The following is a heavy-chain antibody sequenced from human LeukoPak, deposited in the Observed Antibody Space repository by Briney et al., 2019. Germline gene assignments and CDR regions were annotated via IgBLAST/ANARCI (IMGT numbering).Heavy chain of an antibody. Sequence: ETLSLTCTVSGGSISSSSYYWGWIRQTPGKGLEWIGSIYYSGSTFYSPSLKSRVTISVDTSKNQFSLKLSSVTAADTAVYYCASLRERSYYARGFDYWGQGTLVTVSS. D-gene: IGHD1-26*01. CDR2: IYYSGST. V-gene: IGHV4-39*01. CDR1: GGSISSSSYY. J-gene: IGHJ4*02. CDR3: ASLRERSYYARGFDY.